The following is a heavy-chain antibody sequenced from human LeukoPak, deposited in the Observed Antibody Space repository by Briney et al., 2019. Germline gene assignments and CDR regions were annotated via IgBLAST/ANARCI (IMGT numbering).Heavy chain of an antibody. CDR3: AVYVDYGFDP. J-gene: IGHJ5*02. V-gene: IGHV4-31*03. CDR1: AASISNGGYY. CDR2: IYNSGNT. D-gene: IGHD4-17*01. Sequence: SQTLSLTCSVSAASISNGGYYWSWIRQHPGKGLEWIGNIYNSGNTYYNPSLKSRITISVDTSKNQFSLKLRSVTAADTAVYYCAVYVDYGFDPWGQGTLVTVSS.